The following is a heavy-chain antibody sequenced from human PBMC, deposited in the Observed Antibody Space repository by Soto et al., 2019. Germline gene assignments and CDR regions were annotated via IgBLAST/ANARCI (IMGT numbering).Heavy chain of an antibody. J-gene: IGHJ6*02. CDR3: ARGTGTGTTYYYYGMDV. CDR1: GYTFTSYD. CDR2: MNPNSGNT. V-gene: IGHV1-8*01. D-gene: IGHD1-1*01. Sequence: GASVKVSCKASGYTFTSYDINWVRQATGQGLEWMGWMNPNSGNTGYAQKFQGRVTMTRNTSISTAYMELSSLRSEDTTVYYCARGTGTGTTYYYYGMDVWGQGTTVTVSS.